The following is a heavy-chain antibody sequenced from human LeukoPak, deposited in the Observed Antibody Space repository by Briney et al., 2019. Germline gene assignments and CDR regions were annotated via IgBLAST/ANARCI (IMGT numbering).Heavy chain of an antibody. J-gene: IGHJ4*02. CDR1: GFTVSTNY. D-gene: IGHD2/OR15-2a*01. CDR2: IYSGGST. CDR3: TRDVNFDY. Sequence: EGSLRLSCVASGFTVSTNYMSWVRQAPGKGLEWVSVIYSGGSTYYADSVKGRFTISRDNSKNTLYLQMNSLRAEDTAVYYCTRDVNFDYWGQGTLVTVSS. V-gene: IGHV3-66*01.